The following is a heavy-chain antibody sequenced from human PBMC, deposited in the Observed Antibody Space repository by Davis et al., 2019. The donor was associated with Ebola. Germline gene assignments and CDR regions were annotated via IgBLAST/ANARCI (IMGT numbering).Heavy chain of an antibody. Sequence: GESLKISCAASGFTFGNFWMSWVRQAPGKGLEWVANINKDGSEKHYVDSVKGRFTISRDNAKNSQYLQMSSLRVEDTAVYYCARARSGGNNVYYGRTFDIWGQGTMVTVSS. D-gene: IGHD3-16*01. CDR2: INKDGSEK. V-gene: IGHV3-7*03. CDR1: GFTFGNFW. J-gene: IGHJ3*02. CDR3: ARARSGGNNVYYGRTFDI.